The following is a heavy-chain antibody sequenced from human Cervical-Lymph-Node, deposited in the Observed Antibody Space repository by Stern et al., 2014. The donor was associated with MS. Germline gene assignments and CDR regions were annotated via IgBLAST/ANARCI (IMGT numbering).Heavy chain of an antibody. CDR3: VRDVRMTGVPYS. CDR2: VWPDGSKT. Sequence: QVQLVQSGGGVVQPGRSLRLSCAASRLNFSSYGMHWVRQAPGKGLEWVSVVWPDGSKTYYADSVRGRFTISRNNSNNTLYLQMDSLRVEDTALYYCVRDVRMTGVPYSWGRGTLVTVSS. J-gene: IGHJ4*02. CDR1: RLNFSSYG. V-gene: IGHV3-33*01. D-gene: IGHD3-9*01.